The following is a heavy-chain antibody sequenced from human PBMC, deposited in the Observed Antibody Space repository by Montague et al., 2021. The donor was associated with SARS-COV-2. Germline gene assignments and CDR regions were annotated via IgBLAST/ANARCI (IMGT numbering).Heavy chain of an antibody. CDR2: TYYSGTT. V-gene: IGHV4-39*01. D-gene: IGHD3-16*01. CDR3: AGQRAYYDAVWDSHRYSPDY. J-gene: IGHJ4*02. Sequence: SETLSLTCTVSGGSFSSSNYYWVWIRQPPGKGPEWIGSTYYSGTTNYNPSLKSRVTMSVDTSKTQFSLRLTSVTAADTAVYYCAGQRAYYDAVWDSHRYSPDYWGQGTLVTVSS. CDR1: GGSFSSSNYY.